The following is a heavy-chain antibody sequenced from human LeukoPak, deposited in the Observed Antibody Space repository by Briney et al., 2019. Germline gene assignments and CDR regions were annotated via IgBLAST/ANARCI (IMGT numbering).Heavy chain of an antibody. CDR1: GYTFTSYG. CDR2: ISAYDGNT. V-gene: IGHV1-18*04. CDR3: ARGGLYCSSTSCYGIEY. D-gene: IGHD2-2*01. J-gene: IGHJ4*02. Sequence: ASVKVSCKAAGYTFTSYGISWVRQAPGQGLEWMGWISAYDGNTNYAQKLQGRVTMTTDTSTSTVYMELRSLRSDDTAVYYCARGGLYCSSTSCYGIEYWGQGTLVTVSS.